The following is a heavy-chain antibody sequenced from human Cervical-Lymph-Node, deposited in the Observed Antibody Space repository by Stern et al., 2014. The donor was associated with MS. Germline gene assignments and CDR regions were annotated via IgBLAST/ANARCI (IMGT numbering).Heavy chain of an antibody. J-gene: IGHJ6*02. Sequence: VQLVESGAEVKKPGASVKVSCKASGDTFASYGISWVRQAPGQGLELMGWISGYNGDTNYAQKVQGRVTMTTDTSPSTAYMALRSLPSDDTAVYYCARDRLDYYYNGMDVWGQGPTVTVSS. CDR3: ARDRLDYYYNGMDV. D-gene: IGHD4-11*01. CDR1: GDTFASYG. V-gene: IGHV1-18*01. CDR2: ISGYNGDT.